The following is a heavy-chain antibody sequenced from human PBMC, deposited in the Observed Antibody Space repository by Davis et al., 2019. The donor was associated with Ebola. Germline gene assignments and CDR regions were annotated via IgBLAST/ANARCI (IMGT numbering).Heavy chain of an antibody. CDR3: ARAPRPSTIFGVVTTYYYYYGMDV. CDR2: INPSGGST. Sequence: ASVKVSCKASGYTFTSYYMHWVRQAPGQGLEWMGIINPSGGSTSYAQKFQGRVTMTRDTSTSTVYMELSSLRSEDTAVYYCARAPRPSTIFGVVTTYYYYYGMDVWGKGTTVTVSS. J-gene: IGHJ6*04. D-gene: IGHD3-3*01. V-gene: IGHV1-46*01. CDR1: GYTFTSYY.